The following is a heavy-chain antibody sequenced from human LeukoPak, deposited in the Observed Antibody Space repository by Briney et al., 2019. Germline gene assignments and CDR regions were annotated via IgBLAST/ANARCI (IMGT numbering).Heavy chain of an antibody. CDR2: ISYDGSNK. D-gene: IGHD3-22*01. Sequence: PGGSLRLSCAASGFTFSSYAMHWVRQAPGKGLEWVAVISYDGSNKYYADSVKGRFTISRDNSKNTLYLQMNSLRAEDTAVYYCARDDSSGYWELGGHLYYWGQGTLVTVSS. CDR3: ARDDSSGYWELGGHLYY. CDR1: GFTFSSYA. J-gene: IGHJ4*02. V-gene: IGHV3-30-3*01.